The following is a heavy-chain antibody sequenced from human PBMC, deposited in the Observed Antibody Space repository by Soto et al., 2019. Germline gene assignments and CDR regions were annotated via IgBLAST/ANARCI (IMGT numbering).Heavy chain of an antibody. CDR1: GFTFSSYA. J-gene: IGHJ4*02. Sequence: PVVSLRLSFAASGFTFSSYAMSWVRQAPGKGLEWVSAISGSGGSTYYADSVKGRFTISRDNSKNTLYLQMNSLRAEDTAVYYGAKDGVAVDAPSEDWGQGTLVTVAS. CDR2: ISGSGGST. D-gene: IGHD6-19*01. V-gene: IGHV3-23*01. CDR3: AKDGVAVDAPSED.